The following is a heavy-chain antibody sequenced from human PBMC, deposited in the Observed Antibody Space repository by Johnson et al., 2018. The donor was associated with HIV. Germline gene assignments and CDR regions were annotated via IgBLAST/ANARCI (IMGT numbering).Heavy chain of an antibody. D-gene: IGHD3-22*01. V-gene: IGHV3-30*04. CDR2: ISYDGSNK. J-gene: IGHJ3*02. CDR1: GFTFSSYA. CDR3: AKSSYYYDRRGLGAFDI. Sequence: QVQLVESGGGVVQPGRSLRLSCAASGFTFSSYAMHWVRQAPGKGLEWVAVISYDGSNKYDADSVKGRFILSRDNSKNTLYLQMNSLRAEDTAVYYCAKSSYYYDRRGLGAFDIWGQGTMVTVSS.